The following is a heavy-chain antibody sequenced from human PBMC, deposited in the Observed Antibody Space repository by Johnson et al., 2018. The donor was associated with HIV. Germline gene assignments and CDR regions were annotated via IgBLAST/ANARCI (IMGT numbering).Heavy chain of an antibody. CDR1: GFTFSSYA. J-gene: IGHJ3*01. Sequence: VQLVESGGGLVQPGGSLRLSCAASGFTFSSYAMSWVRQAPGKGLEGGAGINSDGSSSAYAASVKGRFTISRDGATNSLTLQMTSQRAEDTAVCYCARKGDAFDFWGQGTKVTVSS. CDR3: ARKGDAFDF. V-gene: IGHV3-23*04. CDR2: INSDGSSS.